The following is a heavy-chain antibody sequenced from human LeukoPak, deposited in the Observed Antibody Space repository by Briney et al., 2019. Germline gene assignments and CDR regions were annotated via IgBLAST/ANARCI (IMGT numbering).Heavy chain of an antibody. D-gene: IGHD3-10*01. Sequence: SETLSLTCTVSGGSISSYYWSWIRQPAEKGLEWIGRIYTSGSTNYNPSLKSRVTMSVDTSKNQFSLKLSSVTAADTAVYYCARDFYGSGSYYIDYWGQGTLVTVSS. V-gene: IGHV4-4*07. CDR1: GGSISSYY. CDR3: ARDFYGSGSYYIDY. J-gene: IGHJ4*02. CDR2: IYTSGST.